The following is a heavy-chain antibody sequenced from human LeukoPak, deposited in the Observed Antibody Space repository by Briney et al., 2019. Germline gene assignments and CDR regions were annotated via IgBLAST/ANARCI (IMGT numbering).Heavy chain of an antibody. Sequence: SETLSLTCAVYGGSFSGYYWSWIRQPPGKGLEWIGEINHSGSTNYNPSLKSRVTISVDTSKNQFSLKLSSVTAADTAVYYCARGPTYGAAAGAKRVYYYYCYYMDVWGKGTTVTVSS. CDR3: ARGPTYGAAAGAKRVYYYYCYYMDV. D-gene: IGHD6-13*01. CDR1: GGSFSGYY. J-gene: IGHJ6*03. V-gene: IGHV4-34*01. CDR2: INHSGST.